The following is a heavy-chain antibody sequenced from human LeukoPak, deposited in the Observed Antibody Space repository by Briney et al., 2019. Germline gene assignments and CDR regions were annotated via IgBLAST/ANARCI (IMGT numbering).Heavy chain of an antibody. Sequence: ASVKVSCKASGGTFSSYAISWVRQAPGQGLEWMGGIIPIFGTANYAQKFQGRVTITADESTSTAYMELSSLRSEDTAVYYCARRIAAAGTGPFSYWGQGTLVTVSS. CDR2: IIPIFGTA. D-gene: IGHD6-13*01. CDR3: ARRIAAAGTGPFSY. V-gene: IGHV1-69*13. J-gene: IGHJ4*02. CDR1: GGTFSSYA.